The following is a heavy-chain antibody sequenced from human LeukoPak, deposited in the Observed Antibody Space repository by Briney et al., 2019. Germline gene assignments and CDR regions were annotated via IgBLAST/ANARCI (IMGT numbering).Heavy chain of an antibody. CDR1: GASVSSSSYY. CDR2: IFYSGST. V-gene: IGHV4-39*01. Sequence: SETLPLTCTVSGASVSSSSYYWEWIRPPPGKGLEWVGSIFYSGSTSYNPSLKSRVTMSVDTSKNQFSLRLNSVTATVTAVYYCATRRSGSHPYYWGEGTLVTVSS. CDR3: ATRRSGSHPYY. J-gene: IGHJ4*02. D-gene: IGHD1-26*01.